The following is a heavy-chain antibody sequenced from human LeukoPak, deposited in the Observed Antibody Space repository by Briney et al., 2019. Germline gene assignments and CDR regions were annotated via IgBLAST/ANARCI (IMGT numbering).Heavy chain of an antibody. J-gene: IGHJ4*02. V-gene: IGHV1-8*01. CDR2: LNPHSGNT. Sequence: ASVKVSCKASGYTFTGYDINWVRQSPGQGLEWMGWLNPHSGNTGYAQKLQGGVTLTRNTSTTTAYMELRSLRSDDTAVYYCARVAAADYFDYWGQGTLVTVSS. CDR3: ARVAAADYFDY. CDR1: GYTFTGYD. D-gene: IGHD6-13*01.